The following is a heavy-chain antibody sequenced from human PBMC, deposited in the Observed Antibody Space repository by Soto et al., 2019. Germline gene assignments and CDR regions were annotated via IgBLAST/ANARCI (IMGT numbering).Heavy chain of an antibody. J-gene: IGHJ4*02. CDR2: IYYSGST. Sequence: QLQLQESGPGLVKPSETLSLTCTVSGGSISSSSYYWGWIRQPPGKGLEWIGSIYYSGSTYYNPSLKSRVTISVDTSKNQFSLKLSSVTAADTAVYYCARHSIGGYFDYWGQGTLVTVSS. CDR1: GGSISSSSYY. D-gene: IGHD1-26*01. V-gene: IGHV4-39*01. CDR3: ARHSIGGYFDY.